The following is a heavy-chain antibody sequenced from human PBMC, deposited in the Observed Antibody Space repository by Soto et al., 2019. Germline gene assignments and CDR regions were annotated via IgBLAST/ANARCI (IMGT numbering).Heavy chain of an antibody. V-gene: IGHV1-3*01. D-gene: IGHD6-19*01. CDR1: GYTFTSYA. CDR2: INAGNGNT. CDR3: ERQIAVAGKTDY. Sequence: ASVKVSCKASGYTFTSYAMHWVRQAPGQRLEWMGWINAGNGNTKYSQKFQGRVTITRDTSASTAYMELSSLRSEDTAVYYCERQIAVAGKTDYCAQGTLVIVSS. J-gene: IGHJ4*02.